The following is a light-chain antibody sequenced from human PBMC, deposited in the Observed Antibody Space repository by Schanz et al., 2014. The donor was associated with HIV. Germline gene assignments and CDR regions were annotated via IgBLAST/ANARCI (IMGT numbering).Light chain of an antibody. CDR1: SSSIKTNA. J-gene: IGLJ2*01. CDR3: AAWDDSLKVV. CDR2: NTY. Sequence: QSVLTQPPSASGTPGQRVTISCSGSSSSIKTNAVNWLQQLPGTAPKLLIYNTYHRPSGVPDRFSGSESGTSASLAISGLQSEDEADYYCAAWDDSLKVVFGGGTKLTVL. V-gene: IGLV1-44*01.